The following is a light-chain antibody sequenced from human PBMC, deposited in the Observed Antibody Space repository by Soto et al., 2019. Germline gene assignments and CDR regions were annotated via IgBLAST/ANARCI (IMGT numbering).Light chain of an antibody. CDR3: QHFKSFPIT. J-gene: IGKJ5*01. CDR2: ESS. V-gene: IGKV1-13*02. CDR1: QGISTL. Sequence: AIQLTQSPSSLSASVGDRVTITCRASQGISTLLAWYQQKPGKAPKVLIYESSLLQSGVPSRFSGSGAGTDFTLTISRLQPEDFAAYYGQHFKSFPITFGQGTRLESK.